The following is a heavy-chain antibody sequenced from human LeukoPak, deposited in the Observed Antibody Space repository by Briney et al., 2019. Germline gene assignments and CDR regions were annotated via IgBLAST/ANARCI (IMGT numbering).Heavy chain of an antibody. Sequence: LSETLSLTCAVYGGSFSGYYWSWIRQPPGKGLEWIGEINHSGSTNYNPSLKSRVTISVDTSKNQFSLKLSSVTAADTAVYYCARRGRRYSYGYYFDYWGQGTLVTVSS. D-gene: IGHD5-18*01. CDR1: GGSFSGYY. J-gene: IGHJ4*02. CDR3: ARRGRRYSYGYYFDY. CDR2: INHSGST. V-gene: IGHV4-34*01.